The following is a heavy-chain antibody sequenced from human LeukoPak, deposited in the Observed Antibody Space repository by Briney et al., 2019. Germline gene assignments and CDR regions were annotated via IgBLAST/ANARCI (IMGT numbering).Heavy chain of an antibody. Sequence: SVKVSCKASGFRFTSSAMQWVRQARGQRLERIGWIVVGSGNTNYAQKFQGRVTVTRDTSITTAYIELSSLRSDDTAVYYCAKSQGSPARARPFDYWGQGTLVTVSS. V-gene: IGHV1-58*02. CDR2: IVVGSGNT. CDR1: GFRFTSSA. CDR3: AKSQGSPARARPFDY. J-gene: IGHJ4*02.